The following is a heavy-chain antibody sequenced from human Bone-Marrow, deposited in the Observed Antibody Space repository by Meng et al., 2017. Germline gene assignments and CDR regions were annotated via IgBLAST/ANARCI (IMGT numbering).Heavy chain of an antibody. CDR3: ARDPRRGDY. D-gene: IGHD3-10*01. CDR2: ISSSSSYT. CDR1: GFTFSSYS. V-gene: IGHV3-21*01. Sequence: GESLKISCAASGFTFSSYSMNWVRQAPGKGLEWVSSISSSSSYTYYADSVKGRFTISRDNAKNSLYLQMNSLRAEDTAVYYCARDPRRGDYWGQGTLVTVSS. J-gene: IGHJ4*02.